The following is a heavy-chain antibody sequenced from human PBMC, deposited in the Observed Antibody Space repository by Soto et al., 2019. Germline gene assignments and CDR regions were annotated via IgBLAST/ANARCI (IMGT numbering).Heavy chain of an antibody. CDR3: ARGELLWFGELLDY. D-gene: IGHD3-10*01. CDR1: GDSITSGSYY. V-gene: IGHV4-31*03. J-gene: IGHJ4*02. Sequence: TLSLTCTVSGDSITSGSYYWSWIRQHPGKGLEWIGYIHSSGKTYHNPSLKSRTSISIDTSKNQFSLNLNSVTAADTAVYYCARGELLWFGELLDYWGQGTLVTVS. CDR2: IHSSGKT.